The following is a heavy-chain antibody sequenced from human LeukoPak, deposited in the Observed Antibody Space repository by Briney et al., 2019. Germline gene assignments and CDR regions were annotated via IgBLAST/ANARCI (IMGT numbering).Heavy chain of an antibody. CDR1: GGSFSGHY. D-gene: IGHD6-19*01. CDR3: ARSIAVAGTGDY. CDR2: INHSGST. V-gene: IGHV4-34*01. Sequence: PSETLSLTCAVYGGSFSGHYWSWIRQPPGKGLEWLGEINHSGSTNYNPSLKSRVTTSVDTSKNQFSLKLSSVTAADTAVYYCARSIAVAGTGDYWGQGTLVTVSS. J-gene: IGHJ4*02.